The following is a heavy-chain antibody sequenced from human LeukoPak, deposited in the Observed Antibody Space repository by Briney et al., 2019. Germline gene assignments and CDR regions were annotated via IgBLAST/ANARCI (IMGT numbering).Heavy chain of an antibody. CDR3: SSEDKYCTGSSCGDY. D-gene: IGHD2-2*01. J-gene: IGHJ4*02. V-gene: IGHV1-2*06. CDR1: GYSFTDYY. CDR2: IKPGSGGP. Sequence: ASVNLACRASGYSFTDYYMHWVRQAPGQGLEWMGHIKPGSGGPSYAQKFQGRVTMTRDTSISAAYLELSGLRSDDSAVYYCSSEDKYCTGSSCGDYWGQGTLVTVSS.